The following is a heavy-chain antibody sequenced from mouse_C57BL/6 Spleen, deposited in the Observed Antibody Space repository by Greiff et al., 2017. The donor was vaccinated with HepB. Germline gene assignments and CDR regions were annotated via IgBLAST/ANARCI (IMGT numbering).Heavy chain of an antibody. Sequence: VQLQQSGAELVKPGASVKLSCKASGYTFTSYWMQWVKQRPGQGLEWIGEIDPSDSYTNYNQKFKGKATLTVDTSSSTAYMQLSSLTSEDSAVYYCARCGYGAWDFDVWGTGTTVTVSS. J-gene: IGHJ1*03. CDR2: IDPSDSYT. D-gene: IGHD2-2*01. CDR1: GYTFTSYW. CDR3: ARCGYGAWDFDV. V-gene: IGHV1-50*01.